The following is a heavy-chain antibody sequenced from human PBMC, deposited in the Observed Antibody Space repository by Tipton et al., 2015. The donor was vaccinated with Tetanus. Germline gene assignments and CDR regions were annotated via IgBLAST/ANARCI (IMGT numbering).Heavy chain of an antibody. CDR2: IGTAGDT. Sequence: SLRLSCAASGFTLSTYDIHWVRQPPGKGLEWVSGIGTAGDTHYSGSVKCRFTTSRENVKNSLSLQLNNLRVGDTAVYYCARGSAGSPMDVWGQGTPVTVSS. J-gene: IGHJ6*02. V-gene: IGHV3-13*01. CDR3: ARGSAGSPMDV. CDR1: GFTLSTYD.